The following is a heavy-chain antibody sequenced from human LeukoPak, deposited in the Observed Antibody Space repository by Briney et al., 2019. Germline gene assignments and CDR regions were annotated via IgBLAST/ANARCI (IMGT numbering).Heavy chain of an antibody. D-gene: IGHD3-22*01. Sequence: SETLSLTCTVSGGSISSSSNYWGWLRQPPGKGLEWIGSIYYSGSTYYNPSLKRRVTISVDTSKNQFSLKLTSVTAADTAVYYCVREGVYNFDSSGYFIFDYWGQGTLATVSS. CDR1: GGSISSSSNY. V-gene: IGHV4-39*02. CDR3: VREGVYNFDSSGYFIFDY. J-gene: IGHJ4*02. CDR2: IYYSGST.